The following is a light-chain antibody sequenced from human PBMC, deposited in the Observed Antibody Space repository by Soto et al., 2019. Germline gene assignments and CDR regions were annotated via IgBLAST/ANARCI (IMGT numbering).Light chain of an antibody. CDR1: QSVSNF. CDR2: DAS. Sequence: EIVLTQSPATLSLSPGESATLSCRASQSVSNFLVWYQQKPCQAPRLLIYDASNRATGIPARFSGSGSGTDFTLTISSLEPEDFAVYYCQQRRNWPTITFGQGTRLEIK. CDR3: QQRRNWPTIT. V-gene: IGKV3-11*01. J-gene: IGKJ5*01.